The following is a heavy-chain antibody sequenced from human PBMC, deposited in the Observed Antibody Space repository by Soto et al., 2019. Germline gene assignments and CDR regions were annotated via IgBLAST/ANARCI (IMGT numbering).Heavy chain of an antibody. Sequence: SETLSLTCAAYGGSFSGYYWSWIRQPPGKGLEWIGEINHSGSTNYNPSLKSRVTISVDTSKNQFSLKLSSVTAADTAVYYCARGWEGYYYYGMDVWGQGTTVTVSS. CDR2: INHSGST. CDR1: GGSFSGYY. V-gene: IGHV4-34*01. D-gene: IGHD1-26*01. J-gene: IGHJ6*02. CDR3: ARGWEGYYYYGMDV.